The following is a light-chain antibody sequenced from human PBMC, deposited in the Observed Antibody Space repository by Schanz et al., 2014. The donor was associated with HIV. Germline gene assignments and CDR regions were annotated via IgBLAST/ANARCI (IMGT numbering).Light chain of an antibody. CDR2: AAS. CDR1: QNIISW. J-gene: IGKJ4*01. V-gene: IGKV1-27*01. CDR3: QKYNSAPLT. Sequence: DIQMTQSPSTLSASVGDRVTITCRASQNIISWLAWNQQKPGKVPKLLIYAASTLQSGVPSRFSGSGSGTDFTLTISRLQPEDVATYYCQKYNSAPLTFGGGTKVEI.